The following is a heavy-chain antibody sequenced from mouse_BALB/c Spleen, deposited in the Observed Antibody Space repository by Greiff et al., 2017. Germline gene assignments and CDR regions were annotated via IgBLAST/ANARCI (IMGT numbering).Heavy chain of an antibody. V-gene: IGHV5-17*02. D-gene: IGHD2-14*01. CDR1: GFTFSSFG. J-gene: IGHJ4*01. CDR2: ISSGSSTI. CDR3: ARTRYHDVGLLYAMDY. Sequence: EVKLVESGGGLVQPGGSRKLSCAASGFTFSSFGMHWVRQAPEKGLEWVAYISSGSSTIYYADTVKGRFTISRDNPKNTLFLQMTSLRSEDTAMYYCARTRYHDVGLLYAMDYWGQGTSVTVSA.